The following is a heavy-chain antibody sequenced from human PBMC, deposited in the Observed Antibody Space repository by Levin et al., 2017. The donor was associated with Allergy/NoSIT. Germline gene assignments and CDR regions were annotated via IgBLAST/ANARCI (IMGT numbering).Heavy chain of an antibody. J-gene: IGHJ4*02. CDR1: GGSISSGDYY. CDR3: ASQIMITFGGVIARPDYFDY. V-gene: IGHV4-30-4*01. CDR2: IYYSGST. Sequence: SQTLSLTCPVSGGSISSGDYYWSWIRQPPGQGLEWIGYIYYSGSTYYNPSLKSRVTISVDTSKNQFSLKLSSVTAADTAVYYCASQIMITFGGVIARPDYFDYWGQGTLVTVSS. D-gene: IGHD3-16*02.